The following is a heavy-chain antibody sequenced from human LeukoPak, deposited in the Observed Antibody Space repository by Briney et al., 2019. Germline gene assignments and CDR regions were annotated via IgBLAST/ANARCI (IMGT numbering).Heavy chain of an antibody. Sequence: GGSLRLSCAASGFTFSSYAMSWVRQAPGKGLEWVSAISGSGGSTYYADSVKGRFTISRDNSKNTLYLQMNSLRAEDTAVYYCAKGPLWFGELGTDYWGQGTLVTVSS. CDR2: ISGSGGST. CDR1: GFTFSSYA. V-gene: IGHV3-23*01. CDR3: AKGPLWFGELGTDY. D-gene: IGHD3-10*01. J-gene: IGHJ4*02.